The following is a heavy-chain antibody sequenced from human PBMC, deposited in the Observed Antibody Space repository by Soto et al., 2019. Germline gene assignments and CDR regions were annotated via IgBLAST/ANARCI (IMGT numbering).Heavy chain of an antibody. V-gene: IGHV1-18*04. D-gene: IGHD6-19*01. CDR2: ISTFNGNT. J-gene: IGHJ4*02. CDR1: GYTFINYG. CDR3: TTENTGTRPTVALAF. Sequence: QVQLVQSGGEVKKPGASVKVSCKTSGYTFINYGITWVRQAPGQGLEWMGWISTFNGNTNYAQKLQGRVTMTRDTSTTTAYMELRTLRSDDTAMYYCTTENTGTRPTVALAFWGQGTLVTVSS.